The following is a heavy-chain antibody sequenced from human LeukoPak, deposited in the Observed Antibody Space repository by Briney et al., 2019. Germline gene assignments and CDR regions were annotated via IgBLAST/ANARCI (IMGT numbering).Heavy chain of an antibody. CDR2: ISYDGSNK. V-gene: IGHV3-30-3*01. D-gene: IGHD6-6*01. CDR1: GFTFSSYA. Sequence: PGRSLRLSCAASGFTFSSYAMHWVRQAPGKGLEWVAVISYDGSNKYYADSVKGRFTISRDNSKNTLYLQMNSLRAEDTAVYYCASQEQLAHEKHAPWGQGTLVTVSS. J-gene: IGHJ5*02. CDR3: ASQEQLAHEKHAP.